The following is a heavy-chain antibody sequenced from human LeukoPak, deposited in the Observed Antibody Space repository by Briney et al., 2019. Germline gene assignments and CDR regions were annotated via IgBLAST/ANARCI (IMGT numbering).Heavy chain of an antibody. D-gene: IGHD3-10*01. Sequence: SETLSLTCAVYGGSFSGFYWSWIRQPPGKGLEWIGDINHSGGTNYIPSLKSRVTISVDTSKSQFSLKLNSVTAADTAVYYCARHAIWTRITMLRGGARGRWFDPWGQGTLVTVSS. CDR3: ARHAIWTRITMLRGGARGRWFDP. CDR2: INHSGGT. V-gene: IGHV4-34*01. J-gene: IGHJ5*02. CDR1: GGSFSGFY.